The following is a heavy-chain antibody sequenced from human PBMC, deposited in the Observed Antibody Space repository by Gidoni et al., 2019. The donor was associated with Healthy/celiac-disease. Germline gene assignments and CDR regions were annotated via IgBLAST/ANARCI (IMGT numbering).Heavy chain of an antibody. D-gene: IGHD1-1*01. CDR1: GFTFDDYA. Sequence: EVQLVESGGGLVQTGRSQRLSCAASGFTFDDYAMTWVRQAPGPGRGWVAGMSWNRCSIGYADSVKGRFTISRDNAKNSLSLQMNSLRAEDTALYYCAAGGTSGPFDYWGQGTLVTVSS. J-gene: IGHJ4*02. CDR3: AAGGTSGPFDY. V-gene: IGHV3-9*01. CDR2: MSWNRCSI.